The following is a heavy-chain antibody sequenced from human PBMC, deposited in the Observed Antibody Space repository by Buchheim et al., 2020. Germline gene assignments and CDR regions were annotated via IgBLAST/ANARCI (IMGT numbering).Heavy chain of an antibody. CDR1: GGSIGTTNW. J-gene: IGHJ4*02. D-gene: IGHD4-23*01. V-gene: IGHV4-4*02. CDR3: ARDKRVGGSTVGFDY. Sequence: QVQLQESGPGLVKPSGTLSLSCSVSGGSIGTTNWWIWVRQPPGEGLEWIGQIYHSGSTSYNPSLKSRVTMSVDKSKKQFFLRLSSVTAADTAVYYCARDKRVGGSTVGFDYWGQGT. CDR2: IYHSGST.